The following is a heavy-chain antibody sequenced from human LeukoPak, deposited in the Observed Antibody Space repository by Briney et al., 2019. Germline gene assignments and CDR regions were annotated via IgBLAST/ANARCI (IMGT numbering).Heavy chain of an antibody. CDR1: GFTFRSYE. CDR3: ARANYYDISGYDY. V-gene: IGHV3-48*03. Sequence: PGGSLRLSCAASGFTFRSYEMNWVRQAPGKGLEWVSYITSSGNTIYYAESVKGRFTISRDNAKNSLYLQMNTLSAEDTAVYYCARANYYDISGYDYWGQGTLVTVSS. CDR2: ITSSGNTI. J-gene: IGHJ4*02. D-gene: IGHD3-22*01.